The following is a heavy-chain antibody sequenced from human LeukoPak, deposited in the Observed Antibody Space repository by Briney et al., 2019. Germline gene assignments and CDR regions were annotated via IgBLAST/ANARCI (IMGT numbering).Heavy chain of an antibody. CDR3: AKHWDSSGFYYSVYFDY. J-gene: IGHJ4*02. V-gene: IGHV3-23*01. CDR2: ISGTGGST. Sequence: GGSLRLSCAASGFTFNSYAMSWVRQAPGKGLEWVSSISGTGGSTFFADSVKGRFTIFRDSSKNTLYLQLHRLRAEDTAVYFCAKHWDSSGFYYSVYFDYWGQGTLVTVSS. CDR1: GFTFNSYA. D-gene: IGHD3-22*01.